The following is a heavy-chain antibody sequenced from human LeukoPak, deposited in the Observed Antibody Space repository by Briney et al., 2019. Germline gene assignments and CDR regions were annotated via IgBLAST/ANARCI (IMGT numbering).Heavy chain of an antibody. D-gene: IGHD2-15*01. CDR3: ATDLAVVVVAADAFDY. CDR2: ISYDGSNK. CDR1: GFTFSSYG. Sequence: PGGSLRLSCAASGFTFSSYGMHWVRQAPGKGLEWVAVISYDGSNKYYADSVKGRFTISRDNSKNTLYLQMNSLRAEDTAVYYCATDLAVVVVAADAFDYWGQGTLVTVSS. V-gene: IGHV3-30*03. J-gene: IGHJ4*02.